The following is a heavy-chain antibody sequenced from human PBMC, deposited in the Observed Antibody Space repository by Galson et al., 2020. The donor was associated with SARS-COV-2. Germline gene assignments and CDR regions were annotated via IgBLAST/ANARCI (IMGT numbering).Heavy chain of an antibody. Sequence: SETLSLTCTVSGDSISSSSCYWGWIRQPPGKGLEWIGSIYYSGSTYYNPSLKSRVTIFVDTSKSQFSLKLSSVTAADTAVYYCARHSPPTSGSYSPRGGLFDSWGQGTLVTVSS. V-gene: IGHV4-39*01. CDR1: GDSISSSSCY. D-gene: IGHD1-26*01. J-gene: IGHJ4*02. CDR3: ARHSPPTSGSYSPRGGLFDS. CDR2: IYYSGST.